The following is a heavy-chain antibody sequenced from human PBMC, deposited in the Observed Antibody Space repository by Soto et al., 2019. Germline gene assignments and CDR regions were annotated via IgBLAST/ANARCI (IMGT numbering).Heavy chain of an antibody. CDR2: IAVGSGYT. Sequence: GASVKVSCKASGLAFTSYAFQWVRHARRQRLEWIGWIAVGSGYTNYAQRFQDRVTLTRDMYTATTYMGLSRLTSEDTAIYYCAADATAWQRMVPSDYWGQGTLVTVSS. D-gene: IGHD2-8*01. J-gene: IGHJ4*02. V-gene: IGHV1-58*01. CDR3: AADATAWQRMVPSDY. CDR1: GLAFTSYA.